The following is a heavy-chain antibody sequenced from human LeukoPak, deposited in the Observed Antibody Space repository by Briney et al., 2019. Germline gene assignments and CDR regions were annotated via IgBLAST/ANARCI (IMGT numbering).Heavy chain of an antibody. CDR3: ARGYVDIVATTSFDY. CDR1: GFTISSNY. V-gene: IGHV3-66*01. Sequence: GGSLRLSCAASGFTISSNYMSWVRQAPGKGLEWVSVSGGSTYYADSVKGRFTISRDNSKNTLYLQMGSLRAEDMAVYYCARGYVDIVATTSFDYWGQGTLVTVSS. CDR2: SGGST. J-gene: IGHJ4*02. D-gene: IGHD5-12*01.